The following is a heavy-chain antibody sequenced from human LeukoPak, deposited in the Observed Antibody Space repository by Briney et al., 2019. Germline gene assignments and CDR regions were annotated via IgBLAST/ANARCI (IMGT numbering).Heavy chain of an antibody. V-gene: IGHV1-69*13. CDR2: IIPIFGTA. J-gene: IGHJ6*03. CDR3: ARVDIVATGRDWYYYYYMDV. CDR1: GGTFSSYA. Sequence: GASVKVSCKASGGTFSSYAISWVRQAPGQGLEWMGGIIPIFGTANYAQKFQGRVTITADESTSTAYMELSSLRSEDTAVYYCARVDIVATGRDWYYYYYMDVWGKGTTVTVSS. D-gene: IGHD5-12*01.